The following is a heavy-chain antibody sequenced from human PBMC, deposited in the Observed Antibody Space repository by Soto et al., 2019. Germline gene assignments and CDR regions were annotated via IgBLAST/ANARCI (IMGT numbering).Heavy chain of an antibody. CDR3: ATGRPIAY. J-gene: IGHJ4*02. V-gene: IGHV3-48*01. CDR2: IGSGNDFI. Sequence: GGSLRLSCAASGFTFTTYSLNWVRQAPGKGLEWVSYIGSGNDFIYYADSVKGRLPISRDNAKNSLYLQMNSLGAEDTAVYYCATGRPIAYWGQGTLVTVSS. CDR1: GFTFTTYS.